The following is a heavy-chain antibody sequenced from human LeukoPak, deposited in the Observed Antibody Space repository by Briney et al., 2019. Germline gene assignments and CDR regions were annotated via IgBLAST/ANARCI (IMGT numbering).Heavy chain of an antibody. V-gene: IGHV5-51*01. D-gene: IGHD1/OR15-1a*01. CDR3: ARYARGGRVTTAVDY. J-gene: IGHJ4*02. CDR2: IYPGDSDT. Sequence: PGESLKISCKGSEYTFTTYWIGWVRQMPGKGLEWMGIIYPGDSDTRYSPSFEGHVTISADKSISTAYLQWSSLKASDTAMYYCARYARGGRVTTAVDYWGQGTLVTVSS. CDR1: EYTFTTYW.